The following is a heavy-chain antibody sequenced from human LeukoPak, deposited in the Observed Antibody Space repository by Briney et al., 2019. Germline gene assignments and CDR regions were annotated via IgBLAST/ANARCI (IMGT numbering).Heavy chain of an antibody. CDR3: ARRRYCSSTSCYSLMDY. CDR2: IDPSDSYT. Sequence: GESLKISCKGSGYSFTSYWISWVRQMPGKALEWMGRIDPSDSYTNYSPSFQGHVTISADKSISTAYLQWSSLKASDTAMYYCARRRYCSSTSCYSLMDYWGQGTLVTVSS. CDR1: GYSFTSYW. J-gene: IGHJ4*02. V-gene: IGHV5-10-1*01. D-gene: IGHD2-2*01.